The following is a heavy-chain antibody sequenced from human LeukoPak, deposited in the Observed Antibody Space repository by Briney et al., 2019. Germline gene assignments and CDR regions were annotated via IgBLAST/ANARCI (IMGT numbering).Heavy chain of an antibody. Sequence: SETLSLTCTVSGGSISSYYWSWIRQPPGKGLEWIGKIYYSGSTNYNPSLKSRVTISVDTSKNQFSLKLSSVTAADTAVYYCARRARENWYFDLWGRGTLVTVSS. CDR2: IYYSGST. J-gene: IGHJ2*01. CDR1: GGSISSYY. CDR3: ARRARENWYFDL. V-gene: IGHV4-59*08.